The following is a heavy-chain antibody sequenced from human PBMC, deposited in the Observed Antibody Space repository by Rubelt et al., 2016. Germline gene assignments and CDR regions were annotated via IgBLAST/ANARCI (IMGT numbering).Heavy chain of an antibody. J-gene: IGHJ3*02. D-gene: IGHD2-21*01. V-gene: IGHV4-61*05. CDR3: ASAPATVPEIVVDGFDI. CDR1: GGSISSSNSY. Sequence: QLQLHESGPGLVKPSETLSLTCTVSGGSISSSNSYWGWIRQSPGKGLEWIGNIYYSGSTNYNPSLKSRVTISLATSKNQFSLSRGALTEAETSVYYCASAPATVPEIVVDGFDIWGQGTMVTVSS. CDR2: IYYSGST.